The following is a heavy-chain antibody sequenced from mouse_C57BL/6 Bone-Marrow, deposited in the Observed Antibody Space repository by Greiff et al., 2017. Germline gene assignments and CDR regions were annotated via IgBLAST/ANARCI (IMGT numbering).Heavy chain of an antibody. CDR3: ASRYYSNLFDY. Sequence: VQLQESGPGLVKPSQSLSLTCSVTGYSITSGYYWNWIRQFPGNKLEWMGYISYDGSNNYNPSLKNRISITRDTSKNQFFLKLNSVTTEDTATYYCASRYYSNLFDYWGQGTTLTVSS. CDR2: ISYDGSN. D-gene: IGHD2-5*01. J-gene: IGHJ2*01. CDR1: GYSITSGYY. V-gene: IGHV3-6*01.